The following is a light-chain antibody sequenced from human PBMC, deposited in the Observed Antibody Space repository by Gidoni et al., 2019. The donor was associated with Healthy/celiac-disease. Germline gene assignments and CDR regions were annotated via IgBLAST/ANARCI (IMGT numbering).Light chain of an antibody. CDR2: DVS. CDR3: CSYAGSYLV. CDR1: SSDVGGYNY. V-gene: IGLV2-11*01. Sequence: QSVTISCTGTSSDVGGYNYVSWYQQHPGKAPKLMIYDVSKRPSGVPDRFSGSKSGNTASLTISGLQAEDEADYYCCSYAGSYLVFGGGTKLTV. J-gene: IGLJ2*01.